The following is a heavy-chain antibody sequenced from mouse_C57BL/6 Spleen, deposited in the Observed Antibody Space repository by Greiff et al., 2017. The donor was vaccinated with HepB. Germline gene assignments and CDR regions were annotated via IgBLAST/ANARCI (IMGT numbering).Heavy chain of an antibody. CDR3: TREGDYYYGSSYRYFDV. CDR2: ISSGGDYI. V-gene: IGHV5-9-1*02. D-gene: IGHD1-1*01. J-gene: IGHJ1*03. Sequence: EVHLVESGEGLVKPGGSLKLSCAASGFTFSSYAMSWVRQTPEKRLEWVAYISSGGDYIYYADTVKGRFTISRDNARNTLYLQMSSLKSEDTAMYYCTREGDYYYGSSYRYFDVWGTGTTVTVSS. CDR1: GFTFSSYA.